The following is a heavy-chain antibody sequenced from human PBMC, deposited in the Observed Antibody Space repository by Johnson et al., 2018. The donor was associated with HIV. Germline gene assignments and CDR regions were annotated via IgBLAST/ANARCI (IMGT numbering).Heavy chain of an antibody. J-gene: IGHJ3*01. CDR1: GFTISTFW. CDR3: ARAQLLADAAFNH. Sequence: VQLVESGGALVQPGGSLRLSCEVSGFTISTFWMHWVRQVPGKWLMWVSRISGDGSSSSYADSVKGRFTISRDNAKNTLYLQLNSLRVEDTAIYYCARAQLLADAAFNHWGQGTMVTVSS. D-gene: IGHD6-6*01. V-gene: IGHV3-74*02. CDR2: ISGDGSSS.